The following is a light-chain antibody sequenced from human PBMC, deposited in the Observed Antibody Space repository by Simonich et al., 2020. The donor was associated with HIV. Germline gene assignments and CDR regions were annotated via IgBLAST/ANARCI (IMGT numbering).Light chain of an antibody. J-gene: IGLJ3*02. V-gene: IGLV2-14*01. CDR1: SSDVGGYNY. CDR3: NSYTSSSTWV. Sequence: QSALTQPASVSGSPGQSITISCTGTSSDVGGYNYVSWYPQHPGKAPKLMIYAVRKRPSGVSNRFSGAKSGNTAALTISELQAEDEADYYCNSYTSSSTWVFGGGTKLTVL. CDR2: AVR.